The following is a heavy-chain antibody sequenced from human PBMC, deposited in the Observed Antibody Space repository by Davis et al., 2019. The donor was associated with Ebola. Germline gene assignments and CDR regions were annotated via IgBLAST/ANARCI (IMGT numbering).Heavy chain of an antibody. CDR3: ARGGLGYCSGGSCYGHDAFDI. CDR2: ISSSSSYI. J-gene: IGHJ3*02. D-gene: IGHD2-15*01. CDR1: GFTFSYYA. V-gene: IGHV3-21*01. Sequence: SLKIPCAVSGFTFSYYAMPWVRQAPGKGLEWVSSISSSSSYIYYADSVKGRFTISRDNAKNSLYLQMNSLRDEDTAVYYCARGGLGYCSGGSCYGHDAFDIWGQGTMVTVSS.